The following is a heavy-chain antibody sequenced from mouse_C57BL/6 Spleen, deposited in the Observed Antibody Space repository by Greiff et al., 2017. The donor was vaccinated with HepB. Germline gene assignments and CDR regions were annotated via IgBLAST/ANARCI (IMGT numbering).Heavy chain of an antibody. V-gene: IGHV3-6*01. D-gene: IGHD2-1*01. CDR2: ISYDGSN. CDR3: ASNYLFDY. Sequence: VQLKESGPGLVKPSQSLSLTCSVTGYSITSGYYWNWIRQFPGNKLEWMGYISYDGSNNYNPSLKNRISITRDTSKNQFFLKLNSVTTEDTATYYCASNYLFDYWGQGTTLTVSS. CDR1: GYSITSGYY. J-gene: IGHJ2*01.